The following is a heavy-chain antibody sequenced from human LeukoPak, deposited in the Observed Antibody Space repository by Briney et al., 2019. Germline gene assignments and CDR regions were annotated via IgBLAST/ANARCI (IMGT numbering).Heavy chain of an antibody. CDR1: GFTFSSYW. Sequence: QPGGSLRLSCAASGFTFSSYWLNWVRQAPGNGLEWVAVIWYDGSNKYYADSVKGRFTISRDNSKNTLYLQMNSLRAEDTAVYYCARDPDSSNYFDYWGQGTLVAVSS. V-gene: IGHV3-33*08. D-gene: IGHD6-6*01. J-gene: IGHJ4*02. CDR2: IWYDGSNK. CDR3: ARDPDSSNYFDY.